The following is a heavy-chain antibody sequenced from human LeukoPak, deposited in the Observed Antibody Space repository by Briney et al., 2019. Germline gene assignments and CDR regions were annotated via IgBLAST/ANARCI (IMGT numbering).Heavy chain of an antibody. D-gene: IGHD2-15*01. J-gene: IGHJ4*02. CDR3: ARTGYCSGNSCYLNPIDY. CDR1: GGSFSGYY. Sequence: SETLSLTCAVYGGSFSGYYWSWIRQPPGKGLEWIGEINHSGSTNYNPSLKSRVTISVDTSKNQFSLKLSSVTAADTAVYYCARTGYCSGNSCYLNPIDYWGQGTLVTVSS. CDR2: INHSGST. V-gene: IGHV4-34*01.